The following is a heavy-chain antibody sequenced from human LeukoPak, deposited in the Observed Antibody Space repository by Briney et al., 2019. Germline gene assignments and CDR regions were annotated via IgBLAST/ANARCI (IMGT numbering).Heavy chain of an antibody. CDR2: ISGGGDTI. CDR3: SRERYYGSGRASGMDV. J-gene: IGHJ6*02. CDR1: GFTFSTYI. V-gene: IGHV3-48*01. Sequence: GGSLRLSCVASGFTFSTYIANWVRQTPGKGLEWVAYISGGGDTINYAESVKGRFTVSRDNGKNSVFLQMNNLRAEDTAVYFCSRERYYGSGRASGMDVWAKGPRSPSP. D-gene: IGHD3-10*01.